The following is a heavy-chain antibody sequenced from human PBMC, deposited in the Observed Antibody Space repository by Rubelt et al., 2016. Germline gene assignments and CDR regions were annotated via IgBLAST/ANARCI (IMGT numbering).Heavy chain of an antibody. D-gene: IGHD6-19*01. CDR1: GGSFSGYY. V-gene: IGHV4-34*01. Sequence: QVQLQQWGAGLLKPSETLSLTCAVYGGSFSGYYWSWIRQPPGKGLEWIGEINHSGSTNYNPSLNSRVTISVETSKNQFSLKLSSVTAADTAVYYCARGRAVAGSFDYWGQGTLVTVSS. J-gene: IGHJ4*02. CDR2: INHSGST. CDR3: ARGRAVAGSFDY.